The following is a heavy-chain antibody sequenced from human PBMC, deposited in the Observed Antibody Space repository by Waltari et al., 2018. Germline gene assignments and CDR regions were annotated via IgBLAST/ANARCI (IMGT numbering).Heavy chain of an antibody. J-gene: IGHJ5*02. Sequence: QVQVQESGPGLVKPSETLSLTCAVSGYSISSGYYWGWIRQPPGKGLEWIGSIYHSGSTYYNPSLKSRVTISVDTSKNQFSLKLSSVTAADTAVYYCARRDSSGWYYWFDPWGQGTLVTVSS. V-gene: IGHV4-38-2*01. D-gene: IGHD6-19*01. CDR2: IYHSGST. CDR1: GYSISSGYY. CDR3: ARRDSSGWYYWFDP.